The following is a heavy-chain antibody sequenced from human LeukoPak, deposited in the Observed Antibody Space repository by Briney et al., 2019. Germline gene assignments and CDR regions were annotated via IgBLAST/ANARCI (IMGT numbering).Heavy chain of an antibody. J-gene: IGHJ2*01. Sequence: ASVKVSCKASGYTFTGYYMHWVRQAPGQGLEWIGWINPNSGGTNYAQKFQGRVTMTRDTSISTAYMELSRLRSDDTAVYYCARGAEIGIVVVPAAMQTYWYFDLWGRGTLVTVSS. CDR1: GYTFTGYY. V-gene: IGHV1-2*02. D-gene: IGHD2-2*01. CDR2: INPNSGGT. CDR3: ARGAEIGIVVVPAAMQTYWYFDL.